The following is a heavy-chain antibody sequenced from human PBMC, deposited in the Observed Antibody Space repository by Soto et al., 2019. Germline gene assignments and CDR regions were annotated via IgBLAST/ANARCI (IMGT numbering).Heavy chain of an antibody. Sequence: EVQLLDSGGGLVQPGGSLRLSCAASGFIFNKYAMSWVRQAPGKGLEWVSGISGSGGRTYYADSVKGRFTISRDNSKIPLDLQMNSLRAEDTAVYYCVKALYGDYDNWYFDLWGRGTLVTVSS. CDR1: GFIFNKYA. J-gene: IGHJ2*01. V-gene: IGHV3-23*01. CDR2: ISGSGGRT. D-gene: IGHD4-17*01. CDR3: VKALYGDYDNWYFDL.